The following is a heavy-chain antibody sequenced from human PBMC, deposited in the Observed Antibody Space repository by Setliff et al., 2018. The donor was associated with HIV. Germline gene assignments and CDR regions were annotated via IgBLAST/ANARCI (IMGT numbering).Heavy chain of an antibody. CDR2: ISYRGTT. J-gene: IGHJ4*02. Sequence: SETLSLTCTVSGVSINSGDYFWSWIRQHPGKGLEWIGYISYRGTTYYDPSFKSRVTMSMDTSKNQVSLKLTSVTAADTAVHFCARLQKLDDIYYLDDWGQGTLVTVSS. CDR3: ARLQKLDDIYYLDD. D-gene: IGHD4-4*01. CDR1: GVSINSGDYF. V-gene: IGHV4-31*03.